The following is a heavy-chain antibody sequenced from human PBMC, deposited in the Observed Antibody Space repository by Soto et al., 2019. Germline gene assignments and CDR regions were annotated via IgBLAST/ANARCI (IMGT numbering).Heavy chain of an antibody. V-gene: IGHV1-18*01. Sequence: QVQLVQSGAEVKKPGASVKVSCEASGYTFTSYGISWVRQAPGQGLEWMGWISAYNGNTNYAQKLQGRVTMTTDTSTSTAYMELRSLRSDDTAVYYCARDLGRLLWFGESHTGFDYWGQGTLVTVSS. CDR1: GYTFTSYG. J-gene: IGHJ4*02. CDR3: ARDLGRLLWFGESHTGFDY. CDR2: ISAYNGNT. D-gene: IGHD3-10*01.